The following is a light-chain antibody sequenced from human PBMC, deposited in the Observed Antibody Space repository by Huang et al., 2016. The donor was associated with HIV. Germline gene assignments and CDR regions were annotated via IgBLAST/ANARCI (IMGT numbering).Light chain of an antibody. CDR1: QSVNHK. V-gene: IGKV3-15*01. CDR2: DAS. J-gene: IGKJ1*01. CDR3: QQYNKWPPWT. Sequence: EVVMTQSPVTLSVSPGEIATLSCRASQSVNHKLAWFQQKPGQSPRRLIDDASIRATGIPDRFSGSGSGTEFTLTISSLQSEDFAVYYCQQYNKWPPWTFGQGTKVEIK.